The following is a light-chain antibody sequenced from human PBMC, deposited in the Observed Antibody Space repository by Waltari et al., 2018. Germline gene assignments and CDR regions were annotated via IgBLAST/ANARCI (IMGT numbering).Light chain of an antibody. CDR2: SNC. J-gene: IGLJ2*01. CDR1: SSNLGVNS. Sequence: QSVLTQSPSASATPGQRVTISCSGSSSNLGVNSVNWYQHVPGAAPRLLIYSNCRGPSGVPDRFSGSKAGTAASLAISGLQSDDEADYYCAAWDSNVNAWLFGGGTKVTVL. V-gene: IGLV1-44*01. CDR3: AAWDSNVNAWL.